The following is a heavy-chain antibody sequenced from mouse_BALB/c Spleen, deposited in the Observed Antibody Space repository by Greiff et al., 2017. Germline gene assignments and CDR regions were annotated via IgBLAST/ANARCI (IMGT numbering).Heavy chain of an antibody. Sequence: EVQLQQSGAELVRSGASVKLSCTASGFNIKDYYMHWVKQMPEQGLEWIGWIDPENGDTEYAPKFQGKATMTADTSSNTAYLQLSSLTSEDTAVSYCYRGYGYGYYAMDYWGQGTSVTVSS. J-gene: IGHJ4*01. CDR3: YRGYGYGYYAMDY. V-gene: IGHV14-4*02. CDR2: IDPENGDT. D-gene: IGHD1-2*01. CDR1: GFNIKDYY.